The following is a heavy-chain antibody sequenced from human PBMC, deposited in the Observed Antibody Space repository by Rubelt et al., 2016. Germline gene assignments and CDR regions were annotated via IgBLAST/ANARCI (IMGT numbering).Heavy chain of an antibody. Sequence: QVQLVQSGAEVKKPGASVKVSCKASGYTFTGYYMHWVRQAPGQGLEWMGIINPSGGSTSYAQKSQGRGTMTRDTSTSTVYMELSSLRSEDTAVYYCARTKTVEMTTIPLAYWGQGTLVTVSS. V-gene: IGHV1-46*01. CDR2: INPSGGST. D-gene: IGHD5-24*01. CDR1: GYTFTGYY. CDR3: ARTKTVEMTTIPLAY. J-gene: IGHJ4*02.